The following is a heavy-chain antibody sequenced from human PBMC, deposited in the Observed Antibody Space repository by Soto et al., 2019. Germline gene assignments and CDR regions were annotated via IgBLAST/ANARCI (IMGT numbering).Heavy chain of an antibody. CDR2: IYTSGST. D-gene: IGHD2-8*02. CDR1: GGSISSYY. Sequence: SETLSLTCTVSGGSISSYYWSWIRQPAGKGLEWIGRIYTSGSTNYNPSLKSRVTMSVDTSKNQFSLKLSSVTAADTALYYCARGMTPPGAPAWYYFDSWGQGTPVTVSS. J-gene: IGHJ4*02. CDR3: ARGMTPPGAPAWYYFDS. V-gene: IGHV4-4*07.